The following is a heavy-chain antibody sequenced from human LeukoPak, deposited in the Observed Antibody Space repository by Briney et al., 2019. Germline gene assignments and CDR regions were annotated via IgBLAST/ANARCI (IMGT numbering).Heavy chain of an antibody. CDR2: IYHSGSP. CDR3: ARHYRARYCSGGSCYSNAYYYYYMDV. J-gene: IGHJ6*03. V-gene: IGHV4-38-2*01. CDR1: GYSISSGYY. Sequence: KPPETMSLSCAASGYSISSGYYYGWIRHPPRKPLEWTGIIYHSGSPYYNPSLKSRVTISVDTSKNQFSLKLSSVTAADTAVYYCARHYRARYCSGGSCYSNAYYYYYMDVWGKGTTVTVSS. D-gene: IGHD2-15*01.